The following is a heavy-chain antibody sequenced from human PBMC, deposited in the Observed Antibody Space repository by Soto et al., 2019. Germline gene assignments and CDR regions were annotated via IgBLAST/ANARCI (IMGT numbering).Heavy chain of an antibody. Sequence: ETLCLSCAVSGVSISSSSYYWGWIRQPPGKGLEWIGSIYYSGSTYYNPSLKSRVTISVDTSKNQFSLKLSSVTAADTAVYYCARSITMVRGVIGHNWFDPWGQGTLVTVSS. J-gene: IGHJ5*02. CDR2: IYYSGST. CDR1: GVSISSSSYY. V-gene: IGHV4-39*01. CDR3: ARSITMVRGVIGHNWFDP. D-gene: IGHD3-10*01.